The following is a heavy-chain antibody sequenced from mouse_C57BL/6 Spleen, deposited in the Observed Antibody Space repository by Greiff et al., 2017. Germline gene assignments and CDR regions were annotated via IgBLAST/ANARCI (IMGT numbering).Heavy chain of an antibody. V-gene: IGHV1-61*01. CDR2: IYPSDSET. J-gene: IGHJ3*01. Sequence: VQLVESGAELVRPGSSVKLSCKASGYTFTSYWMDWVKQRPGQGLEWIGNIYPSDSETHYNQKFKDKATLTVDKSSSTAYMQLSSLTSEDSAVYYCAREGSLTWFAYWGQGTLVTVSA. CDR1: GYTFTSYW. CDR3: AREGSLTWFAY. D-gene: IGHD6-1*01.